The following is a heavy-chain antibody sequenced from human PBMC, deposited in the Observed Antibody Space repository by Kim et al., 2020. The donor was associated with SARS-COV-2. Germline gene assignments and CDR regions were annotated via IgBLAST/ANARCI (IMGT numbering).Heavy chain of an antibody. V-gene: IGHV4-39*01. CDR1: GGSISSSSYY. J-gene: IGHJ3*02. D-gene: IGHD3-3*01. CDR3: ARKSEVLYDFWTRSYAFDI. CDR2: IYYSGST. Sequence: SETLSLTCTVSGGSISSSSYYWGWIRQPPGKGLEWIGSIYYSGSTYYNPSLKSRVTISVDTSKNQFSLKLSSVTAADTAVYYCARKSEVLYDFWTRSYAFDIWGQGTMVTVSS.